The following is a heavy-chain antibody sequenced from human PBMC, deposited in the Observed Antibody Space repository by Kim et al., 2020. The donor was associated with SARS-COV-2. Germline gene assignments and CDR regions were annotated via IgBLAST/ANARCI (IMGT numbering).Heavy chain of an antibody. CDR2: ISSSGSTI. J-gene: IGHJ6*03. D-gene: IGHD2-2*01. CDR1: GFTFSSYE. Sequence: GGSLRLSCAASGFTFSSYEMNWVRQAPGKGLEWVSYISSSGSTIYYADSVKGRFTISRDNAKNSLYLQMNSLRAEDTAVYYCARDSQLSLGSSYYYYYYYMDVWGKGTTVTVSS. CDR3: ARDSQLSLGSSYYYYYYYMDV. V-gene: IGHV3-48*03.